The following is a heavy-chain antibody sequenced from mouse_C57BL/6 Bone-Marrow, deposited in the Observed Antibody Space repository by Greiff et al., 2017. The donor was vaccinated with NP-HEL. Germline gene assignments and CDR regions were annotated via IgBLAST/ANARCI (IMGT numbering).Heavy chain of an antibody. J-gene: IGHJ3*01. CDR3: ARDRESAY. V-gene: IGHV5-4*01. D-gene: IGHD3-3*01. Sequence: EVKLEESGGGLVKPGGSLKLSCAASGFTFTSYAMSWVRQTPEKRLEWVATISDGGSYTYYPDNVKGRFTISRDNAKNNLYLQMSHLKSEDTAMYYCARDRESAYWGQGTLVTVSA. CDR2: ISDGGSYT. CDR1: GFTFTSYA.